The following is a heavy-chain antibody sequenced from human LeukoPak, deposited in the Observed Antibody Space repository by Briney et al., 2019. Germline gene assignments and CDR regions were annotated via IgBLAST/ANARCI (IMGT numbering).Heavy chain of an antibody. J-gene: IGHJ4*02. CDR1: GFTFSSYG. CDR2: ISYDGSNK. D-gene: IGHD3-10*01. CDR3: AKDRESTMVRGVISPFDY. V-gene: IGHV3-30*18. Sequence: QPGGSLRLSCAVSGFTFSSYGMHWVRQAPGKGLEWVAVISYDGSNKYYADSVKGRFTISRDNSKNTLYLQMNSLRAEDTAVYYCAKDRESTMVRGVISPFDYWGQGTLVTVSS.